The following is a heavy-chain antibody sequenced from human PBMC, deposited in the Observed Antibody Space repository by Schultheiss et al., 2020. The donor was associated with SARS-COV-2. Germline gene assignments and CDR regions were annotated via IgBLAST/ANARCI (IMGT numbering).Heavy chain of an antibody. CDR3: ARALAVDGMDV. Sequence: SETLSLTCTVSGGSISSGGYYWSWIRQHPGKGLEWIGYIYYSGSTYYNPSLKSRLSISVDTSKNQFSLKLNSVTAADTAVYYCARALAVDGMDVWGQGTTVTVSS. CDR2: IYYSGST. CDR1: GGSISSGGYY. J-gene: IGHJ6*02. V-gene: IGHV4-30-4*08.